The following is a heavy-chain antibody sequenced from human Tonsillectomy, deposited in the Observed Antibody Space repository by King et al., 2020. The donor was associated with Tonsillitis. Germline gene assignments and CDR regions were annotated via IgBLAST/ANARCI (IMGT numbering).Heavy chain of an antibody. J-gene: IGHJ4*02. CDR2: ISFDGSNK. V-gene: IGHV3-30*18. CDR3: VKSVGGVQSEWLLDC. D-gene: IGHD3-3*01. CDR1: GFTFSSYG. Sequence: VQLVESGGGVVQPGRSLRLSCAASGFTFSSYGMHWVRQAPGRGLEWVAVISFDGSNKYYADSVKGRFTISRDNSKNTLDLQMNSLRAEDTAVYYCVKSVGGVQSEWLLDCWGQGTLVTGSS.